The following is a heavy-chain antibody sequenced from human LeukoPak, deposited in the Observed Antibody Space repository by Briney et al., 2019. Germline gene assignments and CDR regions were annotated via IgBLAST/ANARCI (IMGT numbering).Heavy chain of an antibody. V-gene: IGHV4-59*08. CDR2: IYYSGST. J-gene: IGHJ5*02. CDR3: ASLQNGWFDP. D-gene: IGHD4-11*01. CDR1: GGSISSYY. Sequence: SATLSLTCTVSGGSISSYYWSWIRQPPGKGLEWIGYIYYSGSTNYNPSLKSRVTISVDTSKNQFSLKLSSVTAADTAVYYCASLQNGWFDPWGQGTLVTVSS.